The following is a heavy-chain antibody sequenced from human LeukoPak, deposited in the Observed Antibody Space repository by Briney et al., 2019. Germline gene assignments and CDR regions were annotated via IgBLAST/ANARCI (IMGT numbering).Heavy chain of an antibody. CDR1: GGSISSYY. D-gene: IGHD3-3*01. CDR3: ARVRFLEWLVDY. V-gene: IGHV4-39*07. J-gene: IGHJ4*02. Sequence: SETLSLTCTVSGGSISSYYWGWIRQPPGKGLEWIGSIYYSGSTYYNPSLKSRVTISVDTSKNQFSLKLSSVTAADTAVYYCARVRFLEWLVDYWGQGTLVTVSS. CDR2: IYYSGST.